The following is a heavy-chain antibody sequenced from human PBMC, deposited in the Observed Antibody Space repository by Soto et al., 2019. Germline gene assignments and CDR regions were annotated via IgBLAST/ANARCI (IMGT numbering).Heavy chain of an antibody. CDR3: ARDGYSSSSYYYYYYGMDV. J-gene: IGHJ6*02. D-gene: IGHD6-13*01. CDR2: IYYSGST. CDR1: GGSISSYY. Sequence: KLRKTLSLTCTFSGGSISSYYWSWIRQPPGKGLEWIGYIYYSGSTNYNPSLKSRVTISVDTSKNQFSLKLSSVTAADTAVYYCARDGYSSSSYYYYYYGMDVWGQGTTVTVSS. V-gene: IGHV4-59*01.